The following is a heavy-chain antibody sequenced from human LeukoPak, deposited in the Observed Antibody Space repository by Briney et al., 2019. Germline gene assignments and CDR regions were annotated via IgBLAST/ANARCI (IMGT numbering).Heavy chain of an antibody. V-gene: IGHV3-23*01. CDR2: ISGSGGST. CDR3: AKDITAVTTRGNWFDP. J-gene: IGHJ5*02. CDR1: GFTFSSYA. Sequence: GSLRLSCAASGFTFSSYAMSWVRQAPGKGLEWVSAISGSGGSTYYADSVKGRFTISRDNSKNTLYLQMNSLRAEDTAVYYCAKDITAVTTRGNWFDPWGQGTLVTVSS. D-gene: IGHD4-17*01.